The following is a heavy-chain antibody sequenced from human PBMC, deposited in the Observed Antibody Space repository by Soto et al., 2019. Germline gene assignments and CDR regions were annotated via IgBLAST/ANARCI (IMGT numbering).Heavy chain of an antibody. D-gene: IGHD4-17*01. CDR2: ISSSSSYI. CDR1: GFTFISYS. CDR3: ATQSYGDYGYFDY. J-gene: IGHJ4*02. Sequence: PGGSLRLSCAASGFTFISYSMNWVRQAPGKGLEWVSSISSSSSYIYYADSVKGRFTISRDNAKNSLYLQMNSLRAEDTAVYYCATQSYGDYGYFDYWGQGTLVTVSS. V-gene: IGHV3-21*01.